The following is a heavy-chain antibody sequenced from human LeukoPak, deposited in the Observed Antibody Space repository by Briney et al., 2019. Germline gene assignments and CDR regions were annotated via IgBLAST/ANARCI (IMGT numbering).Heavy chain of an antibody. D-gene: IGHD3-3*01. CDR2: ISSSSSYI. Sequence: GGSLRLSCAASGFTFSSYSMNWVRQAPGKGLEWVSSISSSSSYIYYADSVKGRFTISRDNAKNSLYLQMNSLRAEDTAVYYCARDRVVGVVIGAFDIWGQGTMVTVSS. J-gene: IGHJ3*02. CDR3: ARDRVVGVVIGAFDI. V-gene: IGHV3-21*01. CDR1: GFTFSSYS.